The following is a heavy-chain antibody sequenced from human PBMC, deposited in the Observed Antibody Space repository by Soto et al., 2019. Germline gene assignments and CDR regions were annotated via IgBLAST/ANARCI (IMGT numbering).Heavy chain of an antibody. J-gene: IGHJ6*02. CDR3: ARGKLSDIVVVPAAMPNHYYGMDV. V-gene: IGHV3-21*01. Sequence: GGSLRLSCAASGFTFSSYSMNWVRQAPGKGLEWVSSISSSSSYIYYADSVKGRFTISRDNAKNSLYLQMNSLRAEDTAVYYCARGKLSDIVVVPAAMPNHYYGMDVWGQGTTVTVSS. CDR2: ISSSSSYI. CDR1: GFTFSSYS. D-gene: IGHD2-2*01.